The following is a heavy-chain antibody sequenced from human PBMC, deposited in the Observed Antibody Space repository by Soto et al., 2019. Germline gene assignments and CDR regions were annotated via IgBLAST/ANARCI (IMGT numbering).Heavy chain of an antibody. CDR3: ARGITMVRGSSPYYSDS. Sequence: QVQLVQSGGEVKKPGSSVKVSCKASGGTFNNYDLSWVRQAPGQGLEWMGGIVPMFGTREYAERFQGRVTITADRSTSTAYMELSSLRAEDTAVYYCARGITMVRGSSPYYSDSWGQGTPVTVSS. D-gene: IGHD3-10*01. CDR1: GGTFNNYD. CDR2: IVPMFGTR. J-gene: IGHJ4*02. V-gene: IGHV1-69*06.